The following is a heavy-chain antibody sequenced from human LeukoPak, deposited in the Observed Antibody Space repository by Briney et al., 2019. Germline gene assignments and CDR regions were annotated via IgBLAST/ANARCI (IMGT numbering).Heavy chain of an antibody. V-gene: IGHV5-51*01. CDR3: ARLSAAGTGVNWFDP. CDR1: GYSFTSYW. CDR2: IYPGDSDT. Sequence: GESLKISCKGSGYSFTSYWIGWVRQMPGKGLEWMGIIYPGDSDTRYSPSFQGQVTISADKSISTAYLQWSSLKASDTAMYYCARLSAAGTGVNWFDPWGQGTLVTVSS. J-gene: IGHJ5*02. D-gene: IGHD6-13*01.